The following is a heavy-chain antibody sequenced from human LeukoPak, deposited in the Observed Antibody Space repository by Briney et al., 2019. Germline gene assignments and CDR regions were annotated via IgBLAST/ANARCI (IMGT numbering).Heavy chain of an antibody. CDR1: GYTFTGYY. CDR3: ARGLRAAAGTIPNWLDP. J-gene: IGHJ5*02. CDR2: INPNSGGT. Sequence: GASVKVSCKASGYTFTGYYMHWVRQAPGHGLEWMGWINPNSGGTNYPQKLQGWVTLTRDTSISPAYIELSRLRPDDTAVYKCARGLRAAAGTIPNWLDPWGQGTLVTVSS. D-gene: IGHD6-13*01. V-gene: IGHV1-2*04.